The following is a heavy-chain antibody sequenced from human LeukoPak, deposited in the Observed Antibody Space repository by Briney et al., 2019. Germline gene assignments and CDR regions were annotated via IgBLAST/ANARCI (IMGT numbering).Heavy chain of an antibody. CDR2: ISYDGSNK. D-gene: IGHD6-19*01. CDR1: GFTLSSYG. J-gene: IGHJ1*01. CDR3: AKGKQWLVRGCFQH. Sequence: PGGSLRLSCAASGFTLSSYGMHWVRQAPGKGLEWVAVISYDGSNKYYADSVKGRFTISRDNSKNTLYLQMNSLRAEDTAVYYCAKGKQWLVRGCFQHWGQGTLVTISS. V-gene: IGHV3-30*18.